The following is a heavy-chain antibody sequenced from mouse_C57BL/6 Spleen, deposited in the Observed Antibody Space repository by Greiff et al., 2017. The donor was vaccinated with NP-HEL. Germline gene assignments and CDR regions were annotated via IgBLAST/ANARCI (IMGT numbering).Heavy chain of an antibody. CDR1: GYTFTDYE. J-gene: IGHJ4*01. CDR2: IDPETGGT. Sequence: VQLQESGAELVRPGASVTLSCKASGYTFTDYEMHWVKQTPVHGPAWNGAIDPETGGTAYKQKFTGKAILTADKSSSTAYMELRSLTSEDSAVYYCTREGPIGYAMDYWGQGTSVTVSS. D-gene: IGHD6-5*01. CDR3: TREGPIGYAMDY. V-gene: IGHV1-15*01.